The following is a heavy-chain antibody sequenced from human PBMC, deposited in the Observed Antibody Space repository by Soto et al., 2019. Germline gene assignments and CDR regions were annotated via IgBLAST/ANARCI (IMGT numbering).Heavy chain of an antibody. D-gene: IGHD6-25*01. J-gene: IGHJ3*02. CDR3: ARPGLDAFDI. CDR1: GGSISSSSYY. CDR2: IYYSGST. Sequence: SETLSLTCTVSGGSISSSSYYWGWIRQPPGEGLEWIGSIYYSGSTYYNPSLKSRVTISVDTSKNQFSLKLSSVTAADTAVYYCARPGLDAFDIWGQGTMVTVSS. V-gene: IGHV4-39*01.